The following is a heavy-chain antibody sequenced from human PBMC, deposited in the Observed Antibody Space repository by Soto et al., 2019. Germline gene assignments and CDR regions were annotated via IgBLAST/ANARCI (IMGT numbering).Heavy chain of an antibody. V-gene: IGHV2-5*02. Sequence: QITLRESGPTLVKPTQTLTLTCTFSGFSLTTTGVGLGWIRQPPGNALEWLALIYWDDDKRYSPSLKSRLTTTKYTSNTQVLLTMTNMDPVDTATYYCAHRGVSVTALFDYWGKGTPVTVSS. CDR1: GFSLTTTGVG. CDR2: IYWDDDK. J-gene: IGHJ4*02. D-gene: IGHD3-16*01. CDR3: AHRGVSVTALFDY.